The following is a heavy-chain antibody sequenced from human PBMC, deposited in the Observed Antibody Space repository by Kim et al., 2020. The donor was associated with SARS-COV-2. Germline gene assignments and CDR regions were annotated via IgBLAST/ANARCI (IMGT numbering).Heavy chain of an antibody. V-gene: IGHV1-69*04. J-gene: IGHJ5*02. CDR3: ARDFRNTVTKGDP. CDR1: GGTFSSYA. CDR2: IIPILGIA. D-gene: IGHD4-17*01. Sequence: SVKVSCKASGGTFSSYAISWVRQAPGQGLEWMGRIIPILGIANYAQKFQGRVTITADKSTSTAYMELSSLRSEDTAVYYCARDFRNTVTKGDPWGQGTL.